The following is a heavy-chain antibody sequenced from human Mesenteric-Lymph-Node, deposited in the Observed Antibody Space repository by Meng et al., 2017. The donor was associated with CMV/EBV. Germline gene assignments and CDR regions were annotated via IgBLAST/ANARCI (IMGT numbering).Heavy chain of an antibody. CDR1: GFSSGSSNAY. V-gene: IGHV3-15*01. J-gene: IGHJ4*02. D-gene: IGHD3-10*01. CDR3: TTDWGFGSGSYYIAN. Sequence: GGSLRLSCVASGFSSGSSNAYMSWVRQFPGKGLEWVGRIKSNYDGGTTNYAAPVKDRFSISRDDWKDTVYLQMNGLKAEDTGVYFCTTDWGFGSGSYYIANWGQGTQVTVSS. CDR2: IKSNYDGGTT.